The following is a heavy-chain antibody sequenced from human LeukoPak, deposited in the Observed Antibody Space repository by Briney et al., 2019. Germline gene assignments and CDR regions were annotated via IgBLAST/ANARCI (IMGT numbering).Heavy chain of an antibody. CDR3: ARGGWELLEVPDAFDI. V-gene: IGHV3-11*01. Sequence: PGGSLRLSCAASGFTFSDYYMSWIRQAPGKGLEWVSYISSSGSTIYYADSVKGRFTISRDNAKNSLYLQMNSPRAEDTAVYYCARGGWELLEVPDAFDIWGQGTMVTVSS. J-gene: IGHJ3*02. D-gene: IGHD1-26*01. CDR2: ISSSGSTI. CDR1: GFTFSDYY.